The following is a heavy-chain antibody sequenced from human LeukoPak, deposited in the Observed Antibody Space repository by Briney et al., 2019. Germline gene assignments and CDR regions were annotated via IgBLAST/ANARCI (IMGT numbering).Heavy chain of an antibody. J-gene: IGHJ4*02. D-gene: IGHD4-17*01. CDR3: ARANPVYGDFDY. V-gene: IGHV3-53*01. CDR2: IFPDGQT. Sequence: GGSLGLSCALSGLTVNDNYMSWVRQAPGKGLEWVSLIFPDGQTYYADFVQGRFSISRDMSRNILFLDMSSLRAEDTAVFFCARANPVYGDFDYWGQGTLVTVSS. CDR1: GLTVNDNY.